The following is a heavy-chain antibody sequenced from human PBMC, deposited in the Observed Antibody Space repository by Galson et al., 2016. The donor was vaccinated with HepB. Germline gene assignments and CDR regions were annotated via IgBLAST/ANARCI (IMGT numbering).Heavy chain of an antibody. CDR2: INSSSSDT. CDR3: AVCGGGCSNFDY. J-gene: IGHJ4*02. D-gene: IGHD2-21*02. CDR1: GFTFSDYY. Sequence: SLRLSCAASGFTFSDYYMSWIRQAPGKGLEWVSYINSSSSDTKYSASVKGRFTISRDNAKNSLYIEMNTLRAEDTAVYYCAVCGGGCSNFDYWGQGTLVTVSS. V-gene: IGHV3-11*06.